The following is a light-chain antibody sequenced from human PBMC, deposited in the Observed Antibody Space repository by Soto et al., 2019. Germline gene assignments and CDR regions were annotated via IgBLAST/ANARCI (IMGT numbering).Light chain of an antibody. CDR3: HQYGNQPPSN. CDR1: QSVSSY. Sequence: EIVLTQSPATLSLSPGERATLSCRASQSVSSYLAWYQQKPGHAPRLLIYDASNRATGIPARFSGSGSGTDLTLNISRLEPEDFAGYYCHQYGNQPPSNFGQGTRLEIK. V-gene: IGKV3-11*01. J-gene: IGKJ5*01. CDR2: DAS.